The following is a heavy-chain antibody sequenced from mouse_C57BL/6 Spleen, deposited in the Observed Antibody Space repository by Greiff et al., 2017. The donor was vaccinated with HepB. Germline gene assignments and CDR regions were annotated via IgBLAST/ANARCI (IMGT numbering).Heavy chain of an antibody. V-gene: IGHV1-52*01. CDR2: IDPSDSET. Sequence: QVQLQQPGAELVRPGSSVKLSCKASGYTFTSYWMHWVKQRPIQGLEWIGNIDPSDSETHYNQKFKDKATLTVDKSSSTAYMQLSSLTSEDSAVYCCARDYYGSSPPGFAYWGQGTLVTVSA. CDR3: ARDYYGSSPPGFAY. D-gene: IGHD1-1*01. J-gene: IGHJ3*01. CDR1: GYTFTSYW.